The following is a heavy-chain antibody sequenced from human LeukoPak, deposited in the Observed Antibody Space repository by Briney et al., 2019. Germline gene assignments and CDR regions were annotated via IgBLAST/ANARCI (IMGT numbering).Heavy chain of an antibody. V-gene: IGHV1-18*01. CDR2: TSAYNDKT. Sequence: ASVKVSCKASGYTFTTYGISWVRQAPGQGLEWMGWTSAYNDKTKYAQKLEGRVTMTTDTSTSTAYMELRSLRSDDTAVYYCARALYGSGSYYHFDYWGQGTLVTVSS. J-gene: IGHJ4*02. CDR1: GYTFTTYG. CDR3: ARALYGSGSYYHFDY. D-gene: IGHD3-10*01.